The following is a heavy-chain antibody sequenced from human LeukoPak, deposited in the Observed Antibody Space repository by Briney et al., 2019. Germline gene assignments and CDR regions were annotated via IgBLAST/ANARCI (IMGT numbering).Heavy chain of an antibody. Sequence: SETLSLTCTVSGGSISSCYSSWIRQPPGKGLEWIGYTHYSGSTKYNPSLKSRVTMSVDTSKNQFSLKLSSVTAADTAVYYCARASVAGPRNNWFDPWGQGTLVTVSS. CDR1: GGSISSCY. CDR2: THYSGST. CDR3: ARASVAGPRNNWFDP. D-gene: IGHD6-19*01. V-gene: IGHV4-59*12. J-gene: IGHJ5*02.